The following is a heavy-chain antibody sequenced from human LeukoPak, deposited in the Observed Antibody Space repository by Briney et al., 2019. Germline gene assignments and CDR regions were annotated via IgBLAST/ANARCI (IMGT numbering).Heavy chain of an antibody. D-gene: IGHD1-1*01. Sequence: GGSLRLSCVATGFIFKSASMSWGRQAPGQGLERVAFIGHFAGDIFYADSVKGRFNISRDDAKDSVYLQMNSLRVDDTAVYFCARDPYTGSMFDYWGHGTLVTVSS. CDR3: ARDPYTGSMFDY. CDR1: GFIFKSAS. J-gene: IGHJ4*01. CDR2: IGHFAGDI. V-gene: IGHV3-21*01.